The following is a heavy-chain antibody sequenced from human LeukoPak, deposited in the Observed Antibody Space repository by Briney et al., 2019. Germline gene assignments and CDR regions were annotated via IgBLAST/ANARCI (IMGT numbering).Heavy chain of an antibody. CDR3: ARDSREDFYDSSGSYDFDI. CDR2: ISAYNDNT. D-gene: IGHD3-22*01. CDR1: GYSFSSYG. V-gene: IGHV1-18*01. J-gene: IGHJ3*02. Sequence: ASVKVSCKASGYSFSSYGISWVRQAPGQGLEWMGWISAYNDNTKFAQNFQGRVTMTTDTPTSTAYMELRSLRSDDTAVYYCARDSREDFYDSSGSYDFDIWGQGTMVTVSS.